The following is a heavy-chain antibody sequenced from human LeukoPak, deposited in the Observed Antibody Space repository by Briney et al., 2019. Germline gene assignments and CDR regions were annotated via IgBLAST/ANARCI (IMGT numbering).Heavy chain of an antibody. D-gene: IGHD3-10*01. V-gene: IGHV3-48*03. Sequence: PGGSLRLSCAASGFTFSSYEMNWVRQAPGKGLEWVSYISSSGSTIYYADSVKGRFTISRDNAKNSLYLQMNSLRAEDTAVYYCARKASYGSGSYFDYWGQGTLATVSS. CDR3: ARKASYGSGSYFDY. CDR1: GFTFSSYE. CDR2: ISSSGSTI. J-gene: IGHJ4*02.